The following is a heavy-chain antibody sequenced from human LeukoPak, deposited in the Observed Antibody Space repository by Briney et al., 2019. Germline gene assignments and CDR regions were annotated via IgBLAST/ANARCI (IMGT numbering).Heavy chain of an antibody. Sequence: GGSLRLSCAASGFTFSSYAMSWVRQAPGKGLEWVSAISGSSGSTYYADSVKGRFTISRDNSKNTPYLQMNSLRAEDTAVYYCAKDRAEYFFRSDYWGQGTLVTVSS. CDR2: ISGSSGST. V-gene: IGHV3-23*01. J-gene: IGHJ4*02. D-gene: IGHD3-3*01. CDR3: AKDRAEYFFRSDY. CDR1: GFTFSSYA.